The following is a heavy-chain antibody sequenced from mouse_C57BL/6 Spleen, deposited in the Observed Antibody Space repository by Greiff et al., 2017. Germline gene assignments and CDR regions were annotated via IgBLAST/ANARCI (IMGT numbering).Heavy chain of an antibody. V-gene: IGHV1-69*01. Sequence: VQLQQPGAELVMPGASVKLSCKASGYTFTSYWMHWVKQRPGQGLEWIGEIDPSDSYTNYNQKFKGKSTLTVDKSSSTAYMQLSSLTSEDSAVXYCARGTGYYFDYWGQGTTLTVSS. CDR1: GYTFTSYW. J-gene: IGHJ2*01. CDR3: ARGTGYYFDY. CDR2: IDPSDSYT. D-gene: IGHD4-1*01.